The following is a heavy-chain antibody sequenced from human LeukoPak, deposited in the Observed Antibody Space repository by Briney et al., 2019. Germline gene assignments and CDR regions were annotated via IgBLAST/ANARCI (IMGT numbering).Heavy chain of an antibody. J-gene: IGHJ6*03. V-gene: IGHV7-4-1*02. Sequence: GASVKVSCKASGYTFNTYGITWVRQAPGQGLEWMGWINTNTGNPTYAQGFTGRFVFSLDTSVSTAYQQISSLKAEDTAVYYCARRIAAAGYYYYYYYMDVWGKGTTVTVSS. CDR3: ARRIAAAGYYYYYYYMDV. CDR1: GYTFNTYG. D-gene: IGHD6-13*01. CDR2: INTNTGNP.